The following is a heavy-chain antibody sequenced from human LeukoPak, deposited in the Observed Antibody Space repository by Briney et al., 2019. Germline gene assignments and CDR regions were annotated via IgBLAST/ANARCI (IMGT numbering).Heavy chain of an antibody. D-gene: IGHD1-26*01. CDR2: ISWNSGSI. CDR3: ARASGSYPTVTFDY. CDR1: GFTFDDYA. J-gene: IGHJ4*02. V-gene: IGHV3-9*01. Sequence: GRSLRLSCAASGFTFDDYAMHWVRQAPGKGLEWVSGISWNSGSIGYADSVKGRFTISRDNAKNSLYLQMNSLRAEDTAVYYCARASGSYPTVTFDYWGQGTLVTVSS.